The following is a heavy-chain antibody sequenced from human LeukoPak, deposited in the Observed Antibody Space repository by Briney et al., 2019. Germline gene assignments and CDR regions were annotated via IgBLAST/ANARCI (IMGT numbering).Heavy chain of an antibody. CDR1: GYTFTGYY. V-gene: IGHV1-2*02. Sequence: GASVKVSCKASGYTFTGYYMHWVRQAPGQGLEWMGWINPNSGGTNYAQKFQGRVTMTRDTSISTAYMELSRLRSDDTAVYYCARVDMGLYYYYMDVWGKGTTVTVSS. D-gene: IGHD2-2*03. J-gene: IGHJ6*03. CDR3: ARVDMGLYYYYMDV. CDR2: INPNSGGT.